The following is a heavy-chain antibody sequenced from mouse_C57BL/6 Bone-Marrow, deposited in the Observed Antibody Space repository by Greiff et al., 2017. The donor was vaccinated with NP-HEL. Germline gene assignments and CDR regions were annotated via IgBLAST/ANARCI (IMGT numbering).Heavy chain of an antibody. Sequence: EVQGVESGGGLVKPGGSLKLSCAASGFTFSSYAMSWVRQTPEKRLEWVATISDGGSYTYYPDNVKGRFPISRDNAKNNLYLQMSHLKSEDAAMCYCARDRLEQAYWGQGTLVTVSA. CDR1: GFTFSSYA. CDR2: ISDGGSYT. CDR3: ARDRLEQAY. J-gene: IGHJ3*01. V-gene: IGHV5-4*01.